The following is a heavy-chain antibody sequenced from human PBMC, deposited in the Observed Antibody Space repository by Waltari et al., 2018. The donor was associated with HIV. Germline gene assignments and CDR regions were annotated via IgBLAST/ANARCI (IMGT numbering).Heavy chain of an antibody. D-gene: IGHD2-8*02. J-gene: IGHJ6*02. CDR3: ARLLVPYYYYGMDV. Sequence: EVQLVESGGGLVQPGGYLRLSCAASGFTFSSYWMSWVRQAPGKGLEWVANIKQDGSEKYYVDSVKGRFTISRDNAKNSLYLQMNSLRAEDTAVYYCARLLVPYYYYGMDVWGQGTTVTVSS. CDR2: IKQDGSEK. CDR1: GFTFSSYW. V-gene: IGHV3-7*01.